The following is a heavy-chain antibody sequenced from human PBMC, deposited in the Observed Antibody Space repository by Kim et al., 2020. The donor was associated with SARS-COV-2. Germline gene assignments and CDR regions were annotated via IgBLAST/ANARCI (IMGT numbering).Heavy chain of an antibody. CDR1: GFTFSSYS. V-gene: IGHV3-21*01. CDR3: ARAPGIAAAGTPDY. CDR2: ISSSSSYI. J-gene: IGHJ4*02. Sequence: GGSLRLSCAASGFTFSSYSMNWVRQAPGKGVEWVSSISSSSSYIYYADSVKGRFTISRDNAKNSLYLQMNSLRAEDTAVYYCARAPGIAAAGTPDYWGQGTLVTVSS. D-gene: IGHD6-13*01.